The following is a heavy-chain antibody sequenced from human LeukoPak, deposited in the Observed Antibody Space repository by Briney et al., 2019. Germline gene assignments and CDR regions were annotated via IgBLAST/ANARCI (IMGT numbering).Heavy chain of an antibody. CDR2: INHDGSQK. CDR3: ARVQNFGDYVFDY. Sequence: PGGSLRLSCAVSGFSYSDYWMSWVRQAPGKGLEWVAFINHDGSQKSYLDSVEGRFAVSRDNDKNSLSLQMKTLRPEDTAVYYCARVQNFGDYVFDYWGQGTLVTVSS. J-gene: IGHJ4*02. D-gene: IGHD3-16*01. V-gene: IGHV3-7*01. CDR1: GFSYSDYW.